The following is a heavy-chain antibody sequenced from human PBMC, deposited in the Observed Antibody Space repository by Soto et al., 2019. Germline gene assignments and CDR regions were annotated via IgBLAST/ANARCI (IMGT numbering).Heavy chain of an antibody. J-gene: IGHJ4*02. CDR2: THYSGST. D-gene: IGHD1-7*01. Sequence: QVQLQESGPGLVKPSQTLSLTCTVSGDSITSGGYYWTWIRQHPVKGLEWIGHTHYSGSTSYNPSLKSLITISPDMSKNQFALRLSSVTAADTAVYFCARTDWNSAFDYRGQGTLVTVSS. CDR1: GDSITSGGYY. CDR3: ARTDWNSAFDY. V-gene: IGHV4-31*01.